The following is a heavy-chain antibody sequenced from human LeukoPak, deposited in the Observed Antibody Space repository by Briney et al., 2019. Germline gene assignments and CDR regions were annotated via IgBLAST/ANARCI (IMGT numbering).Heavy chain of an antibody. CDR1: GGSFSNYA. Sequence: SVKVSCKASGGSFSNYAFSWVRQAPGQGLEWMGRITPIVDIATYIQKFQGRVTITANKFASTAYMELSSLTSEDTAVYYCASGLGFCSGSDCTNLVKDYYYGMNVWGQGTTVTVSS. V-gene: IGHV1-69*04. CDR3: ASGLGFCSGSDCTNLVKDYYYGMNV. CDR2: ITPIVDIA. J-gene: IGHJ6*02. D-gene: IGHD2-15*01.